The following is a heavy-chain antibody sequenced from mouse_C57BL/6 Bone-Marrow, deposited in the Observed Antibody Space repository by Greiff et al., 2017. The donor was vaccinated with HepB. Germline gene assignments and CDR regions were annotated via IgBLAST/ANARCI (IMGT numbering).Heavy chain of an antibody. J-gene: IGHJ2*01. V-gene: IGHV1-15*01. Sequence: VKLQESGAELVRPGASVTLSCKASGYTFTDYEMHWVKQTPVHGLEWIGAIDPETGGTAYNQKFKGKAILTADKSSSTAYMELRSLTSEDSAVYYCTRRGVGRGYFDYWGQGTTLTVSS. CDR1: GYTFTDYE. CDR3: TRRGVGRGYFDY. CDR2: IDPETGGT. D-gene: IGHD4-1*01.